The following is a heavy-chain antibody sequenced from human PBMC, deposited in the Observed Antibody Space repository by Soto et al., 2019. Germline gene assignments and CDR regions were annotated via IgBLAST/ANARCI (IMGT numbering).Heavy chain of an antibody. J-gene: IGHJ4*02. CDR2: LVVGSGNT. V-gene: IGHV1-58*01. D-gene: IGHD3-3*01. CDR3: AAVPVLRFLKWLPAYFDY. CDR1: GLMFTSSS. Sequence: SVKVSCKSSGLMFTSSSVQWVLQARGQRLEWIGWLVVGSGNTHYAQHFQERVTLTRDMSTGTAYMELSSLRSEDTAVYYRAAVPVLRFLKWLPAYFDYWGQGTLVTVSS.